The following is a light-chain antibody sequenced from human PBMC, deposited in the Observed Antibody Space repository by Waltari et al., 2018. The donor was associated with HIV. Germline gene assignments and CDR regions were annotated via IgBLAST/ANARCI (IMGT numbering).Light chain of an antibody. V-gene: IGKV1-5*03. CDR3: QQYNSYSYT. Sequence: DIQMTQSPSTLSASVGDRVTITCRASQSISSWLAWYQQKPGKAPKLLIYKASSLESWVPSRFSGSGSGTEFTLPISSLQPDDFATYYCQQYNSYSYTFGQGTKLEIK. CDR1: QSISSW. J-gene: IGKJ2*01. CDR2: KAS.